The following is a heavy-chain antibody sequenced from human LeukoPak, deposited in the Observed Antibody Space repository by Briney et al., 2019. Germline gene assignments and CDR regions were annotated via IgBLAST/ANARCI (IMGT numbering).Heavy chain of an antibody. CDR2: IYPGDSDT. CDR1: GYSFASYW. Sequence: GESLQISFKGSGYSFASYWIGWVRQMPGKGLEWMGIIYPGDSDTRYSPSFQGQVTISADKSISTAYLQWSSLKASDTAMYYCARRATVTYPPDYWGQGTLVTVSS. D-gene: IGHD4-17*01. J-gene: IGHJ4*02. CDR3: ARRATVTYPPDY. V-gene: IGHV5-51*01.